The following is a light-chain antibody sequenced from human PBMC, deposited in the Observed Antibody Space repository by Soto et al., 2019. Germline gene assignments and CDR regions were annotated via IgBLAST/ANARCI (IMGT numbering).Light chain of an antibody. CDR2: EDN. CDR3: CSYAGSSTHVV. CDR1: SSDVGTYDL. J-gene: IGLJ2*01. V-gene: IGLV2-23*01. Sequence: QSALTQPASVSGSPGQSITISCAGTSSDVGTYDLVSWYQQHPGKAPILMIYEDNKRPSGVSTRFSGSKSGNTASLTISGLQAEDEADYYCCSYAGSSTHVVFGGGTKLTVL.